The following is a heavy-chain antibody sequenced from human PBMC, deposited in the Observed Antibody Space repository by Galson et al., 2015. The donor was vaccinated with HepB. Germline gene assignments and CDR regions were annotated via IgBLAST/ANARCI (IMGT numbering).Heavy chain of an antibody. Sequence: SLRLSCAASGFTFSNYAMSWVRQVPGKGLEWVSAIRGSGGSTYYADSVKGRFTISRDNSKNTRYLQMNSLRAEDTAVYFCAKGKYYDVLTGYYPFDYWSQGNLVTVSS. CDR2: IRGSGGST. CDR3: AKGKYYDVLTGYYPFDY. J-gene: IGHJ4*02. D-gene: IGHD3-9*01. CDR1: GFTFSNYA. V-gene: IGHV3-23*01.